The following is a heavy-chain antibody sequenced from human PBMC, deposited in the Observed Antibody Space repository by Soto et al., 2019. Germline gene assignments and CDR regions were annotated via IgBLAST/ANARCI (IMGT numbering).Heavy chain of an antibody. D-gene: IGHD3-3*01. Sequence: PGGSLRLSCTSSTISINVHGIQWVRQAPAKGLEWLAFISNDGRVQYYADSVKGRFTISRGYSKNTVDLQMNSLRNEETAVYYCARDIWSGDYKWFDSWGPGTLVTVSS. J-gene: IGHJ5*01. V-gene: IGHV3-30*03. CDR1: TISINVHG. CDR3: ARDIWSGDYKWFDS. CDR2: ISNDGRVQ.